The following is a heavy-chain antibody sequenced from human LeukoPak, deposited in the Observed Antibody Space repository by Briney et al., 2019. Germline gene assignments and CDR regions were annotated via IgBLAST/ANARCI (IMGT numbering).Heavy chain of an antibody. V-gene: IGHV4-59*01. D-gene: IGHD3-22*01. CDR1: GGSISSCY. J-gene: IGHJ4*02. Sequence: PSETLSLTCTVSGGSISSCYWSWIRQPPGKGLEWIGYIYYSGSTNYNPSLKSRVTISVDTSKNQFSLKLGSVTAADTAVYYCARDTGGPSYYDSSGYARDYWGQGTLVTVSS. CDR3: ARDTGGPSYYDSSGYARDY. CDR2: IYYSGST.